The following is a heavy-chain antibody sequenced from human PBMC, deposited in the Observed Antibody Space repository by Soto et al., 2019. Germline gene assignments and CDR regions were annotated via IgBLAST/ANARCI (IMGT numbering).Heavy chain of an antibody. Sequence: LKISCSASGFTFSSYAMHWVRQAPGKGLEYVSAISSNGGSTYYADSVKGRFTISRDNSKNSLYLQMSSLRAEDTAVYYCVKADIVVVPAAIGHAFDIWGQGTMVTVSS. V-gene: IGHV3-64D*06. J-gene: IGHJ3*02. CDR3: VKADIVVVPAAIGHAFDI. CDR1: GFTFSSYA. CDR2: ISSNGGST. D-gene: IGHD2-2*01.